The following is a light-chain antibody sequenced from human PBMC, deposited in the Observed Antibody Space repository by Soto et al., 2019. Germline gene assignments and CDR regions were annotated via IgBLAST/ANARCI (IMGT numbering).Light chain of an antibody. CDR2: AAS. V-gene: IGKV1-17*01. Sequence: DIQMTQSPSSLSASVGARVTITCRASQGIRYDLGWYQQKPGKAPKRLIYAASSLQSGVPTRFSGSGSGTEVTLTISSRQPGDFATYYCLQHSSYPRTFGQGTKLEIK. J-gene: IGKJ2*01. CDR1: QGIRYD. CDR3: LQHSSYPRT.